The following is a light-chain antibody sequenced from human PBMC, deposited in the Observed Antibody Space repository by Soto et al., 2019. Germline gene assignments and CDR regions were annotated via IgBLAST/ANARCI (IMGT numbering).Light chain of an antibody. CDR2: DVS. CDR3: SSYTSSNTVV. CDR1: SGDVGGYDY. V-gene: IGLV2-14*01. J-gene: IGLJ2*01. Sequence: QSALTQPASVSGSPGQSITISCARTSGDVGGYDYVSWYQQHPGKAPKLMIYDVSNRPSGVSNRFSGSKSGNTASLTISGLQAEDEADYYCSSYTSSNTVVFGGGTKVTVL.